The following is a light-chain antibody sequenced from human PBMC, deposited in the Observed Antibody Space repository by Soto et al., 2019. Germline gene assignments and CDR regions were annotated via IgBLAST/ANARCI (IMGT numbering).Light chain of an antibody. CDR3: QQRNYWQVT. V-gene: IGKV3D-20*02. J-gene: IGKJ5*01. Sequence: DIVLTQSPGTLSLSPGDRATLSCRASQSVSTSYLAWYQQKPGQAPRLLIYGASSRATGIPDRFSGSGSGTDFTLTISGLEPEDFAVYYCQQRNYWQVTFGQGTRLEIK. CDR1: QSVSTSY. CDR2: GAS.